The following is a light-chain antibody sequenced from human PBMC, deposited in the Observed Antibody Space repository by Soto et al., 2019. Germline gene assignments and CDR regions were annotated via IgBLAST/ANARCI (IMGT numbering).Light chain of an antibody. J-gene: IGKJ1*01. CDR2: GAS. CDR3: QQYSDWWT. CDR1: QSVSGN. Sequence: ETLMTQSPATLSVSPEESATLSCRASQSVSGNLAWYQQKPGQAPRLLIYGASTRATGIPARFSGSGSGTEFTLTISSLQSEDFGVYYCQQYSDWWTFGQGTKVEIK. V-gene: IGKV3-15*01.